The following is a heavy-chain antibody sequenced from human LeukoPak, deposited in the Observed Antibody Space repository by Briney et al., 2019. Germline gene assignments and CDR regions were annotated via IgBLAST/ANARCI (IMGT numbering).Heavy chain of an antibody. J-gene: IGHJ4*02. V-gene: IGHV4-30-4*01. CDR2: IYYSGST. Sequence: PSQTLSLTCTVSGGSISSGDYYWSWIRQPPGKGLEWIGYIYYSGSTYYNPSLKSRVTISVDTSKNQFSLKLSSVTAADTAVYYCARHDYYPRNIVATTPRDYWGQGTLVTVSS. D-gene: IGHD5-12*01. CDR3: ARHDYYPRNIVATTPRDY. CDR1: GGSISSGDYY.